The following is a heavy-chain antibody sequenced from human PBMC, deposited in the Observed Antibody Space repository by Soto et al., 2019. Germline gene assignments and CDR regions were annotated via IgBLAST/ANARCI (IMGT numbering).Heavy chain of an antibody. CDR2: ISYDGSNK. V-gene: IGHV3-30-3*01. J-gene: IGHJ4*02. CDR3: ARVWDYGEEEGVFDY. D-gene: IGHD4-17*01. Sequence: QVQLVESGGGVVQPGRSLRLSCAASGFTFSSYAMHWVRQAPGKGLEWVAVISYDGSNKYYADSVKGRFTISRDKSKNTLYLQMNSLRAEDTAVYYCARVWDYGEEEGVFDYWGQGTLVTVSS. CDR1: GFTFSSYA.